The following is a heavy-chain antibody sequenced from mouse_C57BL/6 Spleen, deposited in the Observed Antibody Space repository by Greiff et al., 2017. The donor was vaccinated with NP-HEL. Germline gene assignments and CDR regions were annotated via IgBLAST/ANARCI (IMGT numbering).Heavy chain of an antibody. Sequence: VQLQQPGAELVRPGSSVKLSCKASGYTFTSYWMEWVKQRPGQGLEWIGNIYPSDSETHYNQKFKDKATLTVDKSSSTAYMQLSSLTSEDSAVYYCARRDGYFTWFAYWGQGTLVTVSA. CDR1: GYTFTSYW. CDR3: ARRDGYFTWFAY. J-gene: IGHJ3*01. CDR2: IYPSDSET. V-gene: IGHV1-61*01. D-gene: IGHD2-3*01.